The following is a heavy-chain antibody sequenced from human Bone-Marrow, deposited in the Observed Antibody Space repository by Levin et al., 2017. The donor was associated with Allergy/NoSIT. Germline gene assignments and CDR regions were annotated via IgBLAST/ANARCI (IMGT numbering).Heavy chain of an antibody. CDR2: ISYDGSNK. CDR3: AKVGEMATIKGNFDY. D-gene: IGHD5-24*01. CDR1: GFTFSSYG. J-gene: IGHJ4*02. V-gene: IGHV3-30*18. Sequence: PGGSLRLSCAASGFTFSSYGMHWVRQAPGKGLEWVAVISYDGSNKYYADSVKGRFTISRDNSKNTLYLQMNSLRAEDTAVYYCAKVGEMATIKGNFDYWGQGTLVTVSS.